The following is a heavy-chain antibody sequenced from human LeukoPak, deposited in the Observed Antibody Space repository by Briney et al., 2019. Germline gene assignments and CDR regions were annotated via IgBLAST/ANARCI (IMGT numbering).Heavy chain of an antibody. CDR1: GYTFISYG. CDR3: ARDKGAMVGATTGGY. Sequence: ASVKVSCKASGYTFISYGISWVRQAPGQGLEWMGWISAYNGNTNYAQKLQGRVTMTTDTSTSTAYMELRSLRSDDTAVYYCARDKGAMVGATTGGYWGQGTLVTVSS. J-gene: IGHJ4*02. V-gene: IGHV1-18*01. CDR2: ISAYNGNT. D-gene: IGHD1-26*01.